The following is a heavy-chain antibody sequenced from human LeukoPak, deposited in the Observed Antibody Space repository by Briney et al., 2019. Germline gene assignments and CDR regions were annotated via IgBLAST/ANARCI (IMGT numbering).Heavy chain of an antibody. J-gene: IGHJ5*02. CDR2: ISMDGV. Sequence: GGSLRLPCAASGFTFDYYTMYWVRQGPEKGLEWVSLISMDGVNADSVKGRFTISRDNNKNSLYLQMNGLRTDDTGLYYCVKGRRRGYAYGTLGSWGQGTLVTVSS. D-gene: IGHD5-18*01. CDR3: VKGRRRGYAYGTLGS. V-gene: IGHV3-43*01. CDR1: GFTFDYYT.